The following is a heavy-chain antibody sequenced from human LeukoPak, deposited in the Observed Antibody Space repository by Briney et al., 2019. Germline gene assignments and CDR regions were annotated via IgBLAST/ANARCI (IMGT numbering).Heavy chain of an antibody. J-gene: IGHJ6*03. CDR2: ISSSSNYI. D-gene: IGHD2/OR15-2a*01. V-gene: IGHV3-21*04. Sequence: GGSLRLSCAASGFTFSSYSMNWVRQAPGKGLEWVSFISSSSNYIYYADSVEGRFTISRDNRENSLYLQMNSLRPEDTALYYCAKDRAARGRGNYFYMDVWGKGTTVTVSS. CDR1: GFTFSSYS. CDR3: AKDRAARGRGNYFYMDV.